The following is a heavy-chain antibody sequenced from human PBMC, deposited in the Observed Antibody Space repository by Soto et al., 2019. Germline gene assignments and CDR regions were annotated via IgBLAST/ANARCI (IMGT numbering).Heavy chain of an antibody. CDR1: GGTFSSYT. Sequence: QVQLVQSGAEVKKPGSSVKVSCKASGGTFSSYTISWVRQAPGQGLEWMGRIIPILGIANYAQKFQGRVTNTEDKSTSTAYMELRSLRSEDTAVYYCARGHCSGGSCYREVGGWFDPWGQGTLVTVSS. CDR2: IIPILGIA. D-gene: IGHD2-15*01. CDR3: ARGHCSGGSCYREVGGWFDP. V-gene: IGHV1-69*02. J-gene: IGHJ5*02.